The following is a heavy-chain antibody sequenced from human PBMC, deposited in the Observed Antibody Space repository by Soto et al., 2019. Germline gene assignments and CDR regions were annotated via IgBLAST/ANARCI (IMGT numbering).Heavy chain of an antibody. Sequence: QVQLVESGGGVVQPGRSLRLSCVQSGSTFREFAMHWVRQAPGKGLEWVAVIWSDGSNRYYADSVKGRFTISRDNSKNTLYLQMNSLRAEDTAVYYCARDGPPTVAARPYYHNMDVWGQGTTVTVSS. CDR3: ARDGPPTVAARPYYHNMDV. D-gene: IGHD6-6*01. CDR2: IWSDGSNR. J-gene: IGHJ6*02. V-gene: IGHV3-33*01. CDR1: GSTFREFA.